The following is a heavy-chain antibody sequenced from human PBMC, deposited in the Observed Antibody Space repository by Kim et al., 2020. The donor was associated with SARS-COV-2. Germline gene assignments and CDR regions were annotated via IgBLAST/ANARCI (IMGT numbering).Heavy chain of an antibody. D-gene: IGHD3-3*01. V-gene: IGHV3-23*01. CDR2: ISGSGGTT. CDR3: AKRFWGEGGRFDS. CDR1: GFTFSTDY. Sequence: GGSLRLSCAASGFTFSTDYMSWVRQAPGKGLEWVSAISGSGGTTFYAYSVKGRFTVSRDTSNSTLYLQMNSLRAKNQALYFYAKRFWGEGGRFDSWGQG. J-gene: IGHJ4*02.